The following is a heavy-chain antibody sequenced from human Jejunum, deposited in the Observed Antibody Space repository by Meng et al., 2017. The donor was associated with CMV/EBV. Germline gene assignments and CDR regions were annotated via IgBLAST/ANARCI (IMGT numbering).Heavy chain of an antibody. D-gene: IGHD2-15*01. J-gene: IGHJ4*02. CDR2: ISSTGNSI. Sequence: SCAASEFTFSSYNMNWVRQAPGEGLEWVSSISSTGNSIYYADSLKGRFTISRDNAKNSLYLQMNSLRAEDTAVYYCMRGWSAPDYWGQGTLVTVSS. V-gene: IGHV3-21*01. CDR3: MRGWSAPDY. CDR1: EFTFSSYN.